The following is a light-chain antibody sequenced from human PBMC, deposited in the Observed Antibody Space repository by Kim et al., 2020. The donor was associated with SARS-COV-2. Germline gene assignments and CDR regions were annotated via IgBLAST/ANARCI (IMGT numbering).Light chain of an antibody. Sequence: PGATVTLTCASSTGAVTPTHYPYWFQKKPGEVPRTLIFDAGSRHSWTPARFSGSLSGDKAVLTHAGAQPEDEGDYYCLLSFSGIRVFGGGTQLTVL. V-gene: IGLV7-46*01. J-gene: IGLJ3*02. CDR2: DAG. CDR3: LLSFSGIRV. CDR1: TGAVTPTHY.